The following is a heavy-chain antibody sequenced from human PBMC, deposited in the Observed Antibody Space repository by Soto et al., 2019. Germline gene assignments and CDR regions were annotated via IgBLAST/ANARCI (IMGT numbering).Heavy chain of an antibody. Sequence: QVHLVQSGAAVKEPGSSVQVSCKASGATLDPFINFGITWVRRAPGQGLKWMGGILPVFGTPHYAQKFQGIVTIRGDESTQTAYMELSSRRSEDTAVYYCARGAATKIVVVMYEALDIWGQGTLVTVSS. D-gene: IGHD3-22*01. CDR1: GATLDPFINFG. V-gene: IGHV1-69*12. CDR2: ILPVFGTP. CDR3: ARGAATKIVVVMYEALDI. J-gene: IGHJ3*02.